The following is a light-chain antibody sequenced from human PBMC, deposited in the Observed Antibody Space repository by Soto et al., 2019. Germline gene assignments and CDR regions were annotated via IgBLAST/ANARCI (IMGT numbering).Light chain of an antibody. CDR2: DVT. CDR1: SSDVGGYDY. Sequence: QSALTQPRSVSGSPGQSVTISCTGTSSDVGGYDYVSWYQQHPGKAPKLMISDVTKRPSGVPDRFSGSKSGNTASLTISGLQAEDEADYYCCSYAGYYTHYVFGTGTKRTVL. CDR3: CSYAGYYTHYV. V-gene: IGLV2-11*01. J-gene: IGLJ1*01.